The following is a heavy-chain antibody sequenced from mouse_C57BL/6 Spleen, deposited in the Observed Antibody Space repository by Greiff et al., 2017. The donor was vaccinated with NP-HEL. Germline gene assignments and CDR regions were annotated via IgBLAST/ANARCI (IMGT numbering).Heavy chain of an antibody. CDR2: ISNGGGST. Sequence: EVQLVESGGGLVQPGGSLKLSCAASGFTFSDYYMYWVRQTPEKRLEWVAYISNGGGSTYYPDTVKGRFTISRDNAKNTLYLQMSRLKSEDTAMYYCARRGYSNYNYAMDYWGQGTSVTVSS. CDR3: ARRGYSNYNYAMDY. CDR1: GFTFSDYY. V-gene: IGHV5-12*01. D-gene: IGHD2-5*01. J-gene: IGHJ4*01.